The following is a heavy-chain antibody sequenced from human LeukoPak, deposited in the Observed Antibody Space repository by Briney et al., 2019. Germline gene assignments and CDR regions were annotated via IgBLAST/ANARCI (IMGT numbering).Heavy chain of an antibody. V-gene: IGHV4-59*01. CDR2: IYYSGST. Sequence: SETLSLTCTVSGDSIGIYYWTWSRQPPGKGLEWIGYIYYSGSTNYNPSLKSRVTISVDTSKNQFSLKLNSVTAADTAVYYCARGHYSGSNPLHWFDPWGQGTLVTVSS. CDR1: GDSIGIYY. CDR3: ARGHYSGSNPLHWFDP. D-gene: IGHD1-26*01. J-gene: IGHJ5*02.